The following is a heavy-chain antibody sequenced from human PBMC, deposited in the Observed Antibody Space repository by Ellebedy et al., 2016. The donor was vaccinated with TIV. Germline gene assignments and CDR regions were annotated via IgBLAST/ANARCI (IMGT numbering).Heavy chain of an antibody. CDR1: GFNFRSYW. D-gene: IGHD4-17*01. J-gene: IGHJ5*02. Sequence: GGSLRLSCAASGFNFRSYWMTWVRQAPGKGLEWVAKIRQEGDEIYYVESVKGRFTISRDNAKNSLLLQMNSLRVEDTAVYYCVRRASYGDYAVQVNPWFDPWGQGTLVTVSS. V-gene: IGHV3-7*01. CDR2: IRQEGDEI. CDR3: VRRASYGDYAVQVNPWFDP.